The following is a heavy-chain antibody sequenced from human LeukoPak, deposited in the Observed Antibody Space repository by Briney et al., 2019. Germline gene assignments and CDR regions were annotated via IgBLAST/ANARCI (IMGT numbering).Heavy chain of an antibody. Sequence: SETLSLTCAVYGGSFSGYYWSWIRQPPGKGLEWVGEINNSGSTNYNPSLKSRVTISVDTSKNQFSLKLSSVTAADTAVYYCARQGYSYARGYYYYMDVWGKGTTVTVSS. V-gene: IGHV4-34*01. D-gene: IGHD5-18*01. CDR2: INNSGST. CDR1: GGSFSGYY. J-gene: IGHJ6*03. CDR3: ARQGYSYARGYYYYMDV.